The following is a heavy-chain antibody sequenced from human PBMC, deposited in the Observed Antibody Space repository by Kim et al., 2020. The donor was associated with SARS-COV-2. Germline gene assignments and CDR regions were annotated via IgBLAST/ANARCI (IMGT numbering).Heavy chain of an antibody. V-gene: IGHV3-33*06. J-gene: IGHJ4*02. Sequence: SVKGRFTIYRDNSKNTVYLHMNSLRAEDTAVYYCAKDGEFGYGDYVGFFDNWGQGTLVTVSS. CDR3: AKDGEFGYGDYVGFFDN. D-gene: IGHD5-12*01.